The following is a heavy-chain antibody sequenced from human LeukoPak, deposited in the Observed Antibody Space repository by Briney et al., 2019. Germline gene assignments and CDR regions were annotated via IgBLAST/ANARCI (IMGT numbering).Heavy chain of an antibody. V-gene: IGHV1-18*04. CDR3: ARRAGSYLYYYYGMDV. CDR2: ISAYNGNT. D-gene: IGHD3-16*02. Sequence: ASVKVSCKASGYTFTSYGISWARQAPGQGLEWMGWISAYNGNTNYAQKLQGRVTMTTDTSTSTAYMELRSLRSDDTAVYYCARRAGSYLYYYYGMDVWGKGTTVTVSS. J-gene: IGHJ6*04. CDR1: GYTFTSYG.